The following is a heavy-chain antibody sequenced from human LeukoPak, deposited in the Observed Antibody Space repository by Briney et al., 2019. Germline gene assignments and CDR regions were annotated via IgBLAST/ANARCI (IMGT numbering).Heavy chain of an antibody. J-gene: IGHJ4*02. CDR3: AREGDLKTRGALADY. CDR2: ISRSSSYI. D-gene: IGHD1-14*01. V-gene: IGHV3-21*06. Sequence: RPGGSLRLSCAASGFIFSSYSMNWVRQAPGKGLEWVSSISRSSSYIYYADSVKGRFTLSRDNAKNSQYLQMNSLRAEDTAVYYCAREGDLKTRGALADYWGQGTLVTVSS. CDR1: GFIFSSYS.